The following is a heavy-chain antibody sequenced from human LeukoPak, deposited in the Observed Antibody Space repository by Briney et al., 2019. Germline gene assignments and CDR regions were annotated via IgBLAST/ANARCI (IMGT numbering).Heavy chain of an antibody. CDR1: GFTFSSYA. J-gene: IGHJ4*02. CDR2: ISGSGVTT. CDR3: ARYSGYSHGY. D-gene: IGHD5-18*01. Sequence: GGSLRLSCAASGFTFSSYAMSWVRQAPGKGLEWVSAISGSGVTTYYVDSLKGRFTISRDNSKNTLYLQMNSLRAEDTALYYCARYSGYSHGYWGQGALVTVSS. V-gene: IGHV3-23*01.